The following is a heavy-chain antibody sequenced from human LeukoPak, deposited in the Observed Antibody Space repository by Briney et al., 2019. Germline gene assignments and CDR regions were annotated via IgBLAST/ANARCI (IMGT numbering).Heavy chain of an antibody. D-gene: IGHD3-10*01. CDR1: GFTVSSNY. CDR2: IDVGGNT. J-gene: IGHJ4*02. V-gene: IGHV3-53*01. CDR3: ATGPVRGVLGY. Sequence: GSLRLSCAASGFTVSSNYMSWVRQAPGKGLEWVSVIDVGGNTYYADSVKGRFTSSRDNSKNTLYFKMDSLRAEDTAVYYCATGPVRGVLGYWGQGTLVTVSS.